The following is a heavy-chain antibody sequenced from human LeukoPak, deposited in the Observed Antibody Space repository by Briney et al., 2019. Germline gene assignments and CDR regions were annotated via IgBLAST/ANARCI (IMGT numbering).Heavy chain of an antibody. Sequence: HPGGSLRLSCAASGFTFDDYGMSWVRQAPGKGLEWVANIKQDGSEKYYVDSVKGRFTISRDNAKNSLYLQMNSLRAEDTAVYYCVRDNYIATQGFDYWGQGTLVTVSS. CDR2: IKQDGSEK. CDR3: VRDNYIATQGFDY. CDR1: GFTFDDYG. V-gene: IGHV3-7*01. D-gene: IGHD6-6*01. J-gene: IGHJ4*02.